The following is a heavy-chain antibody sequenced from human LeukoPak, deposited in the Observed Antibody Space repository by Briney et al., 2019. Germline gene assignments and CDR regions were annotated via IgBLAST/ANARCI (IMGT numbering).Heavy chain of an antibody. D-gene: IGHD6-6*01. CDR2: IYSGDST. J-gene: IGHJ4*02. V-gene: IGHV3-53*01. CDR1: GFTVSTNY. CDR3: ASLASKARLVDY. Sequence: PGGSLRLSCAASGFTVSTNYMSWVRQAPGKGLEWVSVIYSGDSTYYADSVKGRFTISRDNSKNTLYLQMNSLRAEDTAVYYCASLASKARLVDYWGQGTLVTVSS.